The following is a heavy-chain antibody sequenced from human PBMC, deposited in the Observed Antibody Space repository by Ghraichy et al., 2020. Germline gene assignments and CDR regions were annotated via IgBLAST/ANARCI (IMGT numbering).Heavy chain of an antibody. CDR3: TKRKRDGINCPFHC. D-gene: IGHD5-24*01. Sequence: GGSLRLSCAASGFTFRSHWMTWVRQAPGKGLEWVTNIKQGGSEKFYVDSVKGRFTISRDNAENSLYLQMNSLRAEDTAVYYCTKRKRDGINCPFHCWGPGTLVTFSS. CDR2: IKQGGSEK. CDR1: GFTFRSHW. V-gene: IGHV3-7*03. J-gene: IGHJ4*01.